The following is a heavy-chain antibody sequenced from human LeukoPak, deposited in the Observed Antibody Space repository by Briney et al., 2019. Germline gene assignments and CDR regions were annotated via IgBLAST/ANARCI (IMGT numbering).Heavy chain of an antibody. V-gene: IGHV3-23*01. Sequence: GGSLRLSCAASGFTFSTYAMSWVRQAPGKGLEWVSAISSTPVSTYYADSVKGRFTISRGNSNNTLFLQMNSLRAEDTAIYYCTKLPSAWWLGNYFDYWGQGTLVTVSS. CDR1: GFTFSTYA. CDR2: ISSTPVST. J-gene: IGHJ4*02. CDR3: TKLPSAWWLGNYFDY. D-gene: IGHD2-8*02.